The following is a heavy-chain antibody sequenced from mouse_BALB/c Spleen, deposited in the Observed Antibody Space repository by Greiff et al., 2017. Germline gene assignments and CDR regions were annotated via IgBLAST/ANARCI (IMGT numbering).Heavy chain of an antibody. J-gene: IGHJ3*01. Sequence: EVQLQQSGPELVKPGASVKISCKTSGNTFTEYTMHWVKPSHGKSPEWIGGINPNNGGTSYNQKFKGKATLTVDKSSSTAYMELRRLTSEDSAVYYCARSGGYYYASSHFAYWGQGTLVTVSA. D-gene: IGHD1-1*01. CDR3: ARSGGYYYASSHFAY. CDR1: GNTFTEYT. V-gene: IGHV1-18*01. CDR2: INPNNGGT.